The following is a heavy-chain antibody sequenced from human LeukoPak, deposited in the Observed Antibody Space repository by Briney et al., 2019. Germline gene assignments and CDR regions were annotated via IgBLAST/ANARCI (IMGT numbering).Heavy chain of an antibody. CDR2: IDPDGTTV. D-gene: IGHD5-12*01. Sequence: GGSLRLSCEGSGFTFRSHWLNWVCQPPGKGPVWVAHIDPDGTTVNYADSVKGRFTVSRDNARNTLYLFMHSLRAEDTAVYFCARHRPREYSGYDPFDYWGRGTLVTVSS. V-gene: IGHV3-74*01. J-gene: IGHJ4*02. CDR3: ARHRPREYSGYDPFDY. CDR1: GFTFRSHW.